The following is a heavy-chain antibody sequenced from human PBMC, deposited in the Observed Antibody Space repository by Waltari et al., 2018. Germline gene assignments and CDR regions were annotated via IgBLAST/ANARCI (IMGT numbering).Heavy chain of an antibody. CDR3: AREAGGYNSSPFDY. CDR2: SIPIFGTP. CDR1: GGTFSSYA. D-gene: IGHD5-12*01. Sequence: QVQLVQSGAEVKKPGSSVKVSCKASGGTFSSYAISWVRQAPGQGLEWMGGSIPIFGTPNYAQKFQGRVTITADESTSTAYMELSSLRSEDTAVYYCAREAGGYNSSPFDYWGQGTLVTVSS. J-gene: IGHJ4*02. V-gene: IGHV1-69*12.